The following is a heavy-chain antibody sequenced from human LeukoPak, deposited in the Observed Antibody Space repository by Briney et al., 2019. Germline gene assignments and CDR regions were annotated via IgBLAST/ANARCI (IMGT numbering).Heavy chain of an antibody. Sequence: GGSLRLSCAASVFTFSSYWMHWVRQAPGKGLVWVSRINSDGSTTSYAHSVKGRFTISRDNPKHTLYLQMNSLRAEDTAVYYCTTARGGIFGYWGQGALVTVSS. J-gene: IGHJ4*02. CDR3: TTARGGIFGY. V-gene: IGHV3-74*01. CDR2: INSDGSTT. CDR1: VFTFSSYW. D-gene: IGHD3-16*01.